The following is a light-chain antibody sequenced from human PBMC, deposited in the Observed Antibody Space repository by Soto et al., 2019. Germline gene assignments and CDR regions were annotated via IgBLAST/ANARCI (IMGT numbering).Light chain of an antibody. CDR1: QSVSSN. J-gene: IGKJ1*01. CDR3: QQYNNWPWT. CDR2: GAS. Sequence: TPSPAPLSVYPGERATLYCRASQSVSSNLAWYQQKPGQAPRLLIYGASTRATGIPARFSGSGSGTEFTLTISSLQSEDFAVYYCQQYNNWPWTFGQGTKVDIK. V-gene: IGKV3-15*01.